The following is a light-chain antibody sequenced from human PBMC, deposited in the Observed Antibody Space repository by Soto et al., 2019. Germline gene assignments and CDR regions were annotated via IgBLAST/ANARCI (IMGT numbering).Light chain of an antibody. CDR3: SSYAGNNTLI. Sequence: QSALTQPPSASGSPGQSVTISCTGTSSDVGAYRYVSWYQQHPGKAPQLMIYEVSKRPSGVPDRCSGSKSGNTASLTVSGLQAEDEADYYCSSYAGNNTLIFGGGTKVTVL. J-gene: IGLJ2*01. CDR2: EVS. V-gene: IGLV2-8*01. CDR1: SSDVGAYRY.